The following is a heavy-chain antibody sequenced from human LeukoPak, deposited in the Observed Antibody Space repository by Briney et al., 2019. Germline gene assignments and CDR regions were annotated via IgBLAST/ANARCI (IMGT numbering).Heavy chain of an antibody. Sequence: GGSLRLSCAASGFTFSNHAMSWVRQAPGKGLEWVSAITSGGRTYYADSVKGRFTISRDNAKNSLYLQMNSLRAEDTAVYYCARDSLNSCSGGSCPDPFDYWGQGTLVTVSS. CDR3: ARDSLNSCSGGSCPDPFDY. CDR2: ITSGGRT. V-gene: IGHV3-69-1*01. D-gene: IGHD2-15*01. CDR1: GFTFSNHA. J-gene: IGHJ4*02.